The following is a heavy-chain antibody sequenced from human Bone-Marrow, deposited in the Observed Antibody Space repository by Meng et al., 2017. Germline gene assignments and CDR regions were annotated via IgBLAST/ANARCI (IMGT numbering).Heavy chain of an antibody. CDR3: ATHSSTWYQGDY. D-gene: IGHD6-13*01. J-gene: IGHJ4*02. CDR1: GYSFTSYW. V-gene: IGHV5-51*01. CDR2: IYPGDSET. Sequence: GESLKISCKGSGYSFTSYWIGWVRQMPGKGLEWMGIIYPGDSETRYSPSFQGQVTISADRSINTAYLQWSSLKASDTAMYYCATHSSTWYQGDYWGQGTLVTVSS.